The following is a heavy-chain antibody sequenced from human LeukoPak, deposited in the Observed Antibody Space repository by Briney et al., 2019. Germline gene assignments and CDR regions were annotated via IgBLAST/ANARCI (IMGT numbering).Heavy chain of an antibody. Sequence: SQTLSLTCTVSGGSISSGGYYWSWIRQPPGKGLEWIGYIYHSGSTYYNPSLKSRVTISVDRSKNQFSLKLSSVTAADTAVYYCASIDYGSGSYPRGDWGQGTLVTVSS. J-gene: IGHJ4*02. CDR3: ASIDYGSGSYPRGD. D-gene: IGHD3-10*01. V-gene: IGHV4-30-2*01. CDR2: IYHSGST. CDR1: GGSISSGGYY.